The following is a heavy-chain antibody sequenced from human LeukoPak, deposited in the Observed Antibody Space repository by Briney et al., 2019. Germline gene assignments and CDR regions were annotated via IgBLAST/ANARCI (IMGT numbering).Heavy chain of an antibody. CDR2: ISWNSGSI. J-gene: IGHJ4*02. Sequence: GGSLRLSCAASGFTFDDYAMHWVRQAPGKGLEWVSGISWNSGSIGYADSVKGRFTISRDNAKNSLYLQMNSLRAEDTALYYCAKDIYRGGSSGWYGEFDYWGQGTLVTVSS. V-gene: IGHV3-9*01. CDR3: AKDIYRGGSSGWYGEFDY. D-gene: IGHD6-19*01. CDR1: GFTFDDYA.